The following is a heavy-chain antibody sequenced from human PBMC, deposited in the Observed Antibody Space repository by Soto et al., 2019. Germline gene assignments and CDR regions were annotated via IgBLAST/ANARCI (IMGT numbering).Heavy chain of an antibody. J-gene: IGHJ6*02. CDR3: ARDGYIVAYDQYGMDV. D-gene: IGHD5-12*01. CDR2: ISAYNGNT. CDR1: GYTFTSYG. V-gene: IGHV1-18*01. Sequence: QVQLVQSGAEVKKPGASVKVSCKASGYTFTSYGISWVRQAPGQGLEWMGWISAYNGNTNYAQKLQGRVTMTTDTSTRTAYMELRSLRSDDTAVYYCARDGYIVAYDQYGMDVWGQGTTVTVSS.